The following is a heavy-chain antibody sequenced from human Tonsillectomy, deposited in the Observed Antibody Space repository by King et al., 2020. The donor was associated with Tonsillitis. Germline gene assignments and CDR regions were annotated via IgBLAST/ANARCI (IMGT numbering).Heavy chain of an antibody. D-gene: IGHD1-14*01. CDR2: ILKDGSNK. J-gene: IGHJ4*02. CDR3: ETTGSNDEVSDY. V-gene: IGHV3-30*03. CDR1: GFTFSRYG. Sequence: VQLVESGGGVVQPGRSLRLSCAGSGFTFSRYGMHWVRQAPGKGLEWVALILKDGSNKYYADSVKGRFTISRDNSKNTLYLQMNSLRPEDTAVYYCETTGSNDEVSDYWGQGTLVTVSS.